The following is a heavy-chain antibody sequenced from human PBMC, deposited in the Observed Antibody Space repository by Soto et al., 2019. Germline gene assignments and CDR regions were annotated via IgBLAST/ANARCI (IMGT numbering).Heavy chain of an antibody. D-gene: IGHD3-22*01. J-gene: IGHJ5*02. CDR1: GFTVSSNY. Sequence: EVQLVESGGGLIQPGGSLRLSCAASGFTVSSNYMNWVRHAPGKGLEWVSVIYSGGSTYYADSVKGRFTISRDNSKNTMYLQMNSLRAEDTAVYYCARDPSSGYGWFDPWGQGTPVIVSS. CDR2: IYSGGST. CDR3: ARDPSSGYGWFDP. V-gene: IGHV3-53*01.